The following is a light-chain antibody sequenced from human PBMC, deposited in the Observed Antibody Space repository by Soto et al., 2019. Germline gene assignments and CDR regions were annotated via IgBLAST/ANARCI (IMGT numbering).Light chain of an antibody. CDR1: QSVTSSY. J-gene: IGKJ1*01. CDR3: QKCGSSTT. CDR2: GAS. Sequence: EIVLTQSPGTLSLSPGERATLSCRASQSVTSSYLAWYQQKPGQAPRLLIYGASSRATGTPDRFSGSGSGTDFTLTISRLEPEDFEVYYCQKCGSSTTLGQGTKVDIK. V-gene: IGKV3-20*01.